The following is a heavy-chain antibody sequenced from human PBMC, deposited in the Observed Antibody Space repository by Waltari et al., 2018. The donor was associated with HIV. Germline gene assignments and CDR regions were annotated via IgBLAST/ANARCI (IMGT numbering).Heavy chain of an antibody. CDR2: IWHDANNQ. CDR1: GFTSSSYS. Sequence: QVQLVESGGGVVQPGKSLRLSCAASGFTSSSYSMHWGRQGPGKGLEWVAVIWHDANNQYYADSVQGRFTISRDNSKNTLYLQMNSLRAEDTALYYCARDSPAFSRGTEELDYWGQGTLVTVSS. J-gene: IGHJ4*02. CDR3: ARDSPAFSRGTEELDY. V-gene: IGHV3-33*01. D-gene: IGHD2-2*01.